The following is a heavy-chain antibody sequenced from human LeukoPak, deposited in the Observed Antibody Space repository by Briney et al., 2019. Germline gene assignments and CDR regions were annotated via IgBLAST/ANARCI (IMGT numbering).Heavy chain of an antibody. D-gene: IGHD4-17*01. CDR1: GFTFSSYE. Sequence: PGGSLRLSCAASGFTFSSYEMNWVRQAPGKGLEWVSYISSSGSTIYYADSVKGRFTISRDNAKNSLYLQMNSLRAEDTAVYYCARDRVRGDYEDYWGQGTLVTVSS. CDR2: ISSSGSTI. J-gene: IGHJ4*02. V-gene: IGHV3-48*03. CDR3: ARDRVRGDYEDY.